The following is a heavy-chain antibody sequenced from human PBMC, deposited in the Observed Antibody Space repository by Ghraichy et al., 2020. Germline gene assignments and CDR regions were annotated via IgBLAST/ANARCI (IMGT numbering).Heavy chain of an antibody. J-gene: IGHJ6*02. CDR3: AREYSSGWFPNSPYYYYGMDV. Sequence: SETLSLTCTVSGGSISSSSYYWGWIRQPPGKGLEWIGSIYYSGSTYYNPSLKSRVTISVDTSKNQFSLKLSSVTAADTAVYYCAREYSSGWFPNSPYYYYGMDVWGQGTTVTVSS. D-gene: IGHD6-19*01. CDR2: IYYSGST. V-gene: IGHV4-39*02. CDR1: GGSISSSSYY.